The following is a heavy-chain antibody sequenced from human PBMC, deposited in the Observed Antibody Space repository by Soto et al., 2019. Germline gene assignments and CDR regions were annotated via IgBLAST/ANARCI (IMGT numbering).Heavy chain of an antibody. V-gene: IGHV4-4*02. CDR3: AHRPIVGAAI. CDR2: IYHSGST. D-gene: IGHD1-26*01. J-gene: IGHJ4*02. Sequence: QVQLQESGPGLVKPSGTLSLTCGVFGGSISNSNWWTWVRQPPGKGLEWMGEIYHSGSTNYNSSLMSRVTISLDKVNNQFSLKLTSVTAADTAVYYCAHRPIVGAAIWGQGTLVTVSS. CDR1: GGSISNSNW.